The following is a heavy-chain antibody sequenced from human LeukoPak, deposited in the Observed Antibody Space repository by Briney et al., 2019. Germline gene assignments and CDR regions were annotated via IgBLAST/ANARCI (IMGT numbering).Heavy chain of an antibody. D-gene: IGHD3/OR15-3a*01. CDR2: ISSSSSYI. Sequence: GGSLRLSCAASGFTYSSYSMNWVRQAPGKGLEWVSSISSSSSYIYYADSVKGRFTISRDNAKNSLYLQMNSLRAEDTAVYYCARVGTGNDAFDIWGQGTMVTVSS. CDR3: ARVGTGNDAFDI. V-gene: IGHV3-21*01. J-gene: IGHJ3*02. CDR1: GFTYSSYS.